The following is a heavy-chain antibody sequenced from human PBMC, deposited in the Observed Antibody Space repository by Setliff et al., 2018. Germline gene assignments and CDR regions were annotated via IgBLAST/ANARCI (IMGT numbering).Heavy chain of an antibody. D-gene: IGHD1-26*01. CDR2: IIPLFETT. V-gene: IGHV1-69*13. CDR3: AIPSSGNFYFDY. CDR1: GGIFNSFS. J-gene: IGHJ4*02. Sequence: GASVKVSCKASGGIFNSFSITWVRQAPGQGLEWMGRIIPLFETTNYVEKFQGRVTITADQSTRTAYMELSSLRSEDTAVYYCAIPSSGNFYFDYWGQGTLVTVSS.